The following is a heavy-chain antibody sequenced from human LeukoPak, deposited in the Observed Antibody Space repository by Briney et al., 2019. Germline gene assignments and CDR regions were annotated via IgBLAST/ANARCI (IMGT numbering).Heavy chain of an antibody. J-gene: IGHJ4*02. V-gene: IGHV3-7*01. Sequence: GGSLRLSCAASGFTFSTYWMTWVRQAPGKGLEWVANIKEDGSEKYYVDSVKGRFTISRDNAKNSLYLQMNSLRAEDTAVYYCARALCIWGGDCHYFDYWGQGTLVTGSS. CDR3: ARALCIWGGDCHYFDY. CDR2: IKEDGSEK. CDR1: GFTFSTYW. D-gene: IGHD2-21*01.